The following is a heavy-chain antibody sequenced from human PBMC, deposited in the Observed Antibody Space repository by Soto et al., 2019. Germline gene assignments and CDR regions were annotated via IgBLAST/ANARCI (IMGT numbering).Heavy chain of an antibody. CDR2: IYYSGST. D-gene: IGHD6-13*01. V-gene: IGHV4-30-4*01. CDR1: GGSISSGDYY. CDR3: ARGPVSYSSTRPGNPYYHGMDV. J-gene: IGHJ6*02. Sequence: QVQLQESGPGLVKPSQTLSLTCTVSGGSISSGDYYWSWIRQPPGKGLEWIGYIYYSGSTYYNPSLKCLVDIAVDTSKIQFSLKLSSVTAADTAVYYCARGPVSYSSTRPGNPYYHGMDVWGQGTTVTVSS.